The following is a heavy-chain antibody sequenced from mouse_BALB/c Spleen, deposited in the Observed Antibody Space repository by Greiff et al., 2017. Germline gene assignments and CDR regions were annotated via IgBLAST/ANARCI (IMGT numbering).Heavy chain of an antibody. V-gene: IGHV1S132*01. CDR3: ARREYGKACYAMDY. CDR1: GYTFTSYW. D-gene: IGHD2-10*02. CDR2: IFPGTGTT. Sequence: VQLQQSGAELVKPGASVKLSCKTSGYTFTSYWIQWVKQRPGQGLGWIGEIFPGTGTTYYNEKFKGKATLTIDTSSSTAYMQLSSLTSEDSAVYFCARREYGKACYAMDYWGQGTSVTVSS. J-gene: IGHJ4*01.